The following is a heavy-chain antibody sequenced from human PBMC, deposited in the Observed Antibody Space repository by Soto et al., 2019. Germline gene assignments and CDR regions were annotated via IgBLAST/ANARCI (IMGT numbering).Heavy chain of an antibody. V-gene: IGHV4-59*12. J-gene: IGHJ5*02. Sequence: PSETLSLTCTVSGGSISSYYWSWIRQPPGKGLEWIGYIYYSGSTNYNPSLKSRVTISVDTSKKQFSLKLSSVTAADTAVYYCVRDGTKTLRDWFDPWGQGISVTVSS. CDR2: IYYSGST. D-gene: IGHD1-1*01. CDR3: VRDGTKTLRDWFDP. CDR1: GGSISSYY.